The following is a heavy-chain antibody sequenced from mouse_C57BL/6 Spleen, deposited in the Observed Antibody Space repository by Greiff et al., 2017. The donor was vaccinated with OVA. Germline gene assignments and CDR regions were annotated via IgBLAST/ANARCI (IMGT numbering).Heavy chain of an antibody. CDR2: ISSGSSTI. Sequence: EVKLVESGGGLVKPGGSLKLSCAASGFTFSDYGMHWVRQAPEKGLEWVAYISSGSSTIYYADTVKGRFTISRDNAKNTLFLQMTSLRSEDTAMYYCARSSYGYFDYWGQGTTLTVSS. D-gene: IGHD1-1*01. J-gene: IGHJ2*01. CDR1: GFTFSDYG. CDR3: ARSSYGYFDY. V-gene: IGHV5-17*01.